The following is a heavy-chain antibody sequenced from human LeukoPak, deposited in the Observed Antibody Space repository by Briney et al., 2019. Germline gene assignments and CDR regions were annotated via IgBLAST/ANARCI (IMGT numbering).Heavy chain of an antibody. CDR2: TYYRSKWYN. D-gene: IGHD3-10*01. Sequence: SQTLSLTCAISGDSVSSNSVTWNWIRQSPSRGLEGMGRTYYRSKWYNDYAVSVKSRITINPDTSKNQFSLQLNSVTPEDTAVYYCAKDESYYGSGSYLSHLFDYWGQGTLVTVSS. V-gene: IGHV6-1*01. J-gene: IGHJ4*02. CDR3: AKDESYYGSGSYLSHLFDY. CDR1: GDSVSSNSVT.